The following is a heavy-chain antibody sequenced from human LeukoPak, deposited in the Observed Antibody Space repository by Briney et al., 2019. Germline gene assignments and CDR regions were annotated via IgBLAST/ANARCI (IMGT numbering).Heavy chain of an antibody. D-gene: IGHD6-13*01. Sequence: SETLSLTCTVSGGSISSSNYYWGWIRQPPGKGLEWIGSIYYSGITYYNPSLKSRVTISVDTSKNQFSLKLSSVTAADTAVYYCARTPNYQQLAYFDYWGQGTLVTASS. CDR2: IYYSGIT. CDR1: GGSISSSNYY. V-gene: IGHV4-39*07. J-gene: IGHJ4*02. CDR3: ARTPNYQQLAYFDY.